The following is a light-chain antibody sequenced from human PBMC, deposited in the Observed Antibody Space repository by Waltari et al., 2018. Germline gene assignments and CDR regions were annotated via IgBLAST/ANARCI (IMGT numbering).Light chain of an antibody. J-gene: IGKJ2*01. V-gene: IGKV1-39*01. CDR1: QSISSY. CDR3: QQSYNTPQT. CDR2: AAP. Sequence: DIQMTQSPSSLSASVGDRVTITCRASQSISSYLNWYQQKPGKAPKLLIYAAPRLQSGVPSRFSGSGSGTDFTLTISSLQPEDFATYYCQQSYNTPQTFGQGTKVEIK.